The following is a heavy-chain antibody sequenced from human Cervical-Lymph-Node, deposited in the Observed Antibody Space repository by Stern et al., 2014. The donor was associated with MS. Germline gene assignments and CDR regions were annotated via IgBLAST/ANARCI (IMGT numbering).Heavy chain of an antibody. CDR3: ANRDLGYTYGRHDY. V-gene: IGHV1-69*01. D-gene: IGHD5-12*01. J-gene: IGHJ4*02. Sequence: QVQLVQSGAEVKKPGSSVKVSCKASGGTFNNHVIYWVRQARGKGLQWMGGIIPMFGTPDYAREFQGRVTITAEQSTSTVHTVLSSRNYEDTSIYYCANRDLGYTYGRHDYWGQGTLVTVS. CDR2: IIPMFGTP. CDR1: GGTFNNHV.